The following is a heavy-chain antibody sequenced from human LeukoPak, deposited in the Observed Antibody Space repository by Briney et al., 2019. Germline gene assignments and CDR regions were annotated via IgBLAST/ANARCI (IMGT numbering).Heavy chain of an antibody. J-gene: IGHJ4*02. Sequence: PGGSLTLSCAGSGFTFSSYAMSWVRQAPGQRLEWVSVISDSGDYTSYADSVRGRFTISRDNSRNTLYLQMISLRPEDTAVYYCAKDTSIEKYCTNGVCSPFDYRGQGTLVTVSS. CDR2: ISDSGDYT. D-gene: IGHD2-8*01. V-gene: IGHV3-23*01. CDR1: GFTFSSYA. CDR3: AKDTSIEKYCTNGVCSPFDY.